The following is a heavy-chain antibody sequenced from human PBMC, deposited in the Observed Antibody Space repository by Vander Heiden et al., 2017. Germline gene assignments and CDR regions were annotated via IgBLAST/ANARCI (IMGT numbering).Heavy chain of an antibody. CDR2: ISSSSSYI. J-gene: IGHJ4*02. CDR1: PFPFSSYS. Sequence: EVQLVASGGGPVKPGGSRRLSCPASPFPFSSYSMNWVRQAPGKGLEWVSSISSSSSYIHNADSVKGRFTISRDNAKNSLYLQMNSLRVEDTAVYYCARGSLEYTSSPLDYWGQGTLVTVSS. D-gene: IGHD6-13*01. V-gene: IGHV3-21*01. CDR3: ARGSLEYTSSPLDY.